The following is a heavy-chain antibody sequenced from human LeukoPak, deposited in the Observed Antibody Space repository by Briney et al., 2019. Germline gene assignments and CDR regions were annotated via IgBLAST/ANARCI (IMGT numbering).Heavy chain of an antibody. CDR3: ATTGDYYYDSSGYYIEAFDI. D-gene: IGHD3-22*01. CDR1: GGSISSSSYY. V-gene: IGHV4-39*01. Sequence: SETLSLTCTVSGGSISSSSYYWGWIRQPPGKGLEGIGSIYYSGSTYYNPSLKSRVTISVDTSKNQFSLKLSSVTAADTAVYYCATTGDYYYDSSGYYIEAFDIWGQGTMVTVSS. J-gene: IGHJ3*02. CDR2: IYYSGST.